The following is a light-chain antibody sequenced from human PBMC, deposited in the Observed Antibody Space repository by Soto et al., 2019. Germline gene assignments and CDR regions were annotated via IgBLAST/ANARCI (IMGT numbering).Light chain of an antibody. Sequence: IVLTQSPGTLSLSPGETATLSCRASQSVTTQLAWYQQKRGRAPRLIIHGASRRATGIPDRISGSGSGTDFTLTISSLEPEDFAAYYCQQYAGSPPWTFGQGTKVDIK. CDR3: QQYAGSPPWT. CDR1: QSVTTQ. J-gene: IGKJ1*01. V-gene: IGKV3-20*01. CDR2: GAS.